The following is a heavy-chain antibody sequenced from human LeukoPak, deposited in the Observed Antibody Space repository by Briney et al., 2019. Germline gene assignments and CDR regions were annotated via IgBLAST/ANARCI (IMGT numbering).Heavy chain of an antibody. J-gene: IGHJ5*02. CDR1: GFTFSSYA. D-gene: IGHD3-10*01. V-gene: IGHV3-30-3*01. Sequence: GGSPRLSCAASGFTFSSYAMHWVRQAPGKGLEWVAVISYDGSNKYYADSVKGRFTISRDNSKNTLYLQMNSLRAEDTAVYYCARAPYYYGSGSFLDWFDPWGQGTLVTVSS. CDR3: ARAPYYYGSGSFLDWFDP. CDR2: ISYDGSNK.